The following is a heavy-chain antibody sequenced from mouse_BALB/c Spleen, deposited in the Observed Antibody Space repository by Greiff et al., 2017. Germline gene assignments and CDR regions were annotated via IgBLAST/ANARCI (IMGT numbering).Heavy chain of an antibody. D-gene: IGHD1-1*01. J-gene: IGHJ3*01. CDR3: TRSHYYGSSYKTWFAD. CDR2: INPSNGGT. Sequence: QVQLQQSGAELVKPGASVKLSCKASGYTFTSYYMYWVKQRPGQGLEWIGEINPSNGGTNFNEKFKSKATLTVDKSSSTAYMQLSSLTSEDSAVYYCTRSHYYGSSYKTWFADWGQGTLVTVSA. V-gene: IGHV1S81*02. CDR1: GYTFTSYY.